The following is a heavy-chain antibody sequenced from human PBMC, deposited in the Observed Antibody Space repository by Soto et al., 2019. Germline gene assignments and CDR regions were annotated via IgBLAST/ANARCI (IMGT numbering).Heavy chain of an antibody. V-gene: IGHV4-38-2*02. CDR3: ARDGVVLMVYAIPAARCFDY. J-gene: IGHJ4*02. D-gene: IGHD2-8*01. Sequence: LSLTCAVSGYSISSGYYWGWIRQPPGKGLEWIGSIYHSGSTYYNPSLKSRVTISVDTSKNQFSLKLSSVTAADTAVYYCARDGVVLMVYAIPAARCFDYWGQGTLVTVSS. CDR2: IYHSGST. CDR1: GYSISSGYY.